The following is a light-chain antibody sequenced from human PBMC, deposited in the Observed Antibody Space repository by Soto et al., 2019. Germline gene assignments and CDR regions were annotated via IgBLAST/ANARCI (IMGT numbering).Light chain of an antibody. J-gene: IGLJ2*01. CDR2: DVI. V-gene: IGLV2-14*03. Sequence: QSVLTQPASVSGSPGQSITISCTGTSSDVGAYDYVSWYQLHPGKAPKLMIFDVIHRPSGVSNRFSGSKSGNTASLTISGLQPDDEGDYYCTSYTPTSPVVFGGGTKVTVL. CDR3: TSYTPTSPVV. CDR1: SSDVGAYDY.